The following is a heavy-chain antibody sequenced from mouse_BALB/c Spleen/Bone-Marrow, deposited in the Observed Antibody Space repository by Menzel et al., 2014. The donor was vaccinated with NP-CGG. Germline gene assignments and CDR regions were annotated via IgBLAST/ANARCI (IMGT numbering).Heavy chain of an antibody. J-gene: IGHJ2*01. CDR1: GYTFTSYV. CDR3: AIHEGYFDY. V-gene: IGHV1-14*01. Sequence: VQLKDSGPELVKPGASVKMSCKASGYTFTSYVMHWVKQKPGQGLEWIGYFNPYNDGPKYNEKFKGKATLTSDKPSSTAYMELSRLTSEDSAVYYCAIHEGYFDYWGQGTTLTVSS. CDR2: FNPYNDGP.